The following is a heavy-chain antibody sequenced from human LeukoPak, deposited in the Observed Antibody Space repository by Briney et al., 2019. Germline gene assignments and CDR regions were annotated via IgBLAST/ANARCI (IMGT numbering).Heavy chain of an antibody. Sequence: ASETLSLTCAVDGGSFSGYYWSWIRQPPGKGLEWIGEINHSGSTNYNPSLKSRVTISGDTSKNQFSLKLSSVTAADTAVYYCARLWGYCSGGSCWGQGTLVTVSS. CDR3: ARLWGYCSGGSC. CDR1: GGSFSGYY. CDR2: INHSGST. V-gene: IGHV4-34*01. D-gene: IGHD2-15*01. J-gene: IGHJ4*02.